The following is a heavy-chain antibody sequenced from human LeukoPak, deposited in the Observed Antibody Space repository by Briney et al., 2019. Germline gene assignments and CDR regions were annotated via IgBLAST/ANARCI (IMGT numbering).Heavy chain of an antibody. CDR2: IWYDGSNK. J-gene: IGHJ4*02. Sequence: GGSLRLSCAASGFTFSSHGMHWVRRAPGKGLEWVAVIWYDGSNKYYADSVKGRFTISRDSSKNTLYLQMNSLRAEDTAVYYCARDLAFYLDYWGQGTLVTVSS. D-gene: IGHD3-16*01. CDR1: GFTFSSHG. V-gene: IGHV3-33*01. CDR3: ARDLAFYLDY.